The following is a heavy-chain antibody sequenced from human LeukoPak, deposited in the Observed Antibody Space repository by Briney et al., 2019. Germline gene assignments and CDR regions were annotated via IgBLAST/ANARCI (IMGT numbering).Heavy chain of an antibody. CDR1: GGSISSSNYY. CDR2: FYYSGST. V-gene: IGHV4-39*01. Sequence: SETLSLTCSVSGGSISSSNYYWGWVRQPPGKGLEWIGSFYYSGSTYYNPSLKSRVTIFADTSKNQFSLKVGSVTAADTAIYYCANRGNYGYFDYWGQGTLVTVSS. D-gene: IGHD3-10*01. J-gene: IGHJ4*02. CDR3: ANRGNYGYFDY.